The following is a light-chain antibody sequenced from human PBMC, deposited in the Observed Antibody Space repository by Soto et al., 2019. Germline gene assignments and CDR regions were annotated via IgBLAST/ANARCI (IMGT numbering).Light chain of an antibody. CDR2: EVT. Sequence: QSALAQPASVSGSPGQSITISCAGTNRDVGGYNYVSWYQQYPGKAPKLIIYEVTYRPSGVSNRFSGSKSGNTASLTISGLQAEDEADYYCSSYSSSSALDVIFGGGIKLTVL. CDR3: SSYSSSSALDVI. V-gene: IGLV2-14*01. CDR1: NRDVGGYNY. J-gene: IGLJ2*01.